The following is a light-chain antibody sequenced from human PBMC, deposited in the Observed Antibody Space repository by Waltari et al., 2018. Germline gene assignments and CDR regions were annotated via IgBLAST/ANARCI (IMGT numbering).Light chain of an antibody. Sequence: DIVMTQSPDSLAVSLGESATITCNSSQIVLYSSNNKNYFAWYQQKPGQPPKLLIYWASTRESGVPDRFSGSGSGTDFTLTISSLQAEDVAVYYCQQYYSTPLTFGGGTKVEIK. CDR1: QIVLYSSNNKNY. CDR3: QQYYSTPLT. J-gene: IGKJ4*01. V-gene: IGKV4-1*01. CDR2: WAS.